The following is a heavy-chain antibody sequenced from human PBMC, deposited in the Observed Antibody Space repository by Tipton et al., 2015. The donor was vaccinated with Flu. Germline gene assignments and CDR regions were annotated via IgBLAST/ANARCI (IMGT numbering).Heavy chain of an antibody. CDR1: GDSIRSSGYY. CDR2: TFHSGET. D-gene: IGHD4-11*01. V-gene: IGHV4-38-2*01. Sequence: TLSLTCVVSGDSIRSSGYYWGWIRQPPGKGLEWIGSTFHSGETYLNPSLKSRVTISIDTSRNQFSLRLSSVTAADTAVYYCARRDYSNYVSEPKNWFDPGGQGALVTVSS. CDR3: ARRDYSNYVSEPKNWFDP. J-gene: IGHJ5*02.